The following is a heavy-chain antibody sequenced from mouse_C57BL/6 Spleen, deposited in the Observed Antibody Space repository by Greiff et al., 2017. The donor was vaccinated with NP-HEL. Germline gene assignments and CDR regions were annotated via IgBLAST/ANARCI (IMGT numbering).Heavy chain of an antibody. D-gene: IGHD2-2*01. CDR3: AISTMVTRFAY. Sequence: EVNLVESGPELVKPGASVKISCKASGYSFTDYNMNWVKQSNGKSLEWIGVINPNYGTTSYNQKFKGKATLTVDQSSSTAYMQLNSLTSEDSAVYYCAISTMVTRFAYWGQGTLVTVSA. CDR2: INPNYGTT. CDR1: GYSFTDYN. J-gene: IGHJ3*01. V-gene: IGHV1-39*01.